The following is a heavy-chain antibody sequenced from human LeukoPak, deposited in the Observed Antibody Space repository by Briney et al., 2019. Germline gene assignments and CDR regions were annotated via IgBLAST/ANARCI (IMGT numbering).Heavy chain of an antibody. D-gene: IGHD2-15*01. Sequence: QSGGSLRLSCXASGFPFSSHAMSWVRQPPGRGLEWVAAISNGKTYYADSVRGRFAISRDDSTNTVYLHMNSLRDEDTALYHCVREAGYCAPVCVKTNWFDPWGQGTLVTVSS. CDR1: GFPFSSHA. CDR3: VREAGYCAPVCVKTNWFDP. V-gene: IGHV3-23*01. J-gene: IGHJ5*02. CDR2: ISNGKT.